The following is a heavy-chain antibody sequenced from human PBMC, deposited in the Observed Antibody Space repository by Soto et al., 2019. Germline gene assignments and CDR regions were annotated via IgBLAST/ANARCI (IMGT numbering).Heavy chain of an antibody. V-gene: IGHV1-18*01. CDR2: ISAYNGNT. D-gene: IGHD2-8*01. CDR1: GYTFTSYG. Sequence: GASVKVSCKASGYTFTSYGISWVRQAPGQGLEWMGWISAYNGNTNYAQKLQGRVTMTTDTSTSIAYMELRSLRSDDTAVYYCARDPGYCTNGVCYTGMVDYWGQGTLVTVSS. CDR3: ARDPGYCTNGVCYTGMVDY. J-gene: IGHJ4*02.